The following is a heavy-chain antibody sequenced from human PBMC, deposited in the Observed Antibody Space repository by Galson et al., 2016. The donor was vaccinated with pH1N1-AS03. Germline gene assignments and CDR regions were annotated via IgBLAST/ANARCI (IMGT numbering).Heavy chain of an antibody. CDR2: TYYESKWYH. V-gene: IGHV6-1*01. D-gene: IGHD2-2*01. CDR3: ARDRTVVAASIIYYYGMDV. J-gene: IGHJ6*02. CDR1: GDSVSTKNVA. Sequence: CAISGDSVSTKNVAWNWFRQSPSRGLEWLGRTYYESKWYHNYAVSVKSRIIINPDTSKNQFSLQLNSVTPEDTAVYYCARDRTVVAASIIYYYGMDVWGQGTTVTVSS.